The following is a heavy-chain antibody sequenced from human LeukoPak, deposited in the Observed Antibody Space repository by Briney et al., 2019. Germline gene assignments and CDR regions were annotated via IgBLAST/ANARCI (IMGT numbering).Heavy chain of an antibody. J-gene: IGHJ3*02. V-gene: IGHV4-59*08. CDR3: ARLPMIEGAFDI. CDR1: GGSISSYY. Sequence: SSETLSLTCTVSGGSISSYYWSWIRQPPGKGLEWIGYIYYSGSTNYNPSLKSRVTISVDTSKNQFSLKLSSVTAADTAVYYCARLPMIEGAFDIWGQGTMVTVSS. CDR2: IYYSGST. D-gene: IGHD3-22*01.